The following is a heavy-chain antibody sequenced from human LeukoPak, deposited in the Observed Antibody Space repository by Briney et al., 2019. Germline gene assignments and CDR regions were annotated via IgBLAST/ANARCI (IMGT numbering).Heavy chain of an antibody. CDR2: IYPGDSDT. D-gene: IGHD6-6*01. CDR3: ARSMPQYSSSPNWFDP. Sequence: PGESLKISCKGSGYSFTSYWIGWVRQMPGKGLEWMGIIYPGDSDTRYSPSFQGQVTISADKSISTAYLQWSSLKASDTAMYYCARSMPQYSSSPNWFDPWGQGTLVTVSS. J-gene: IGHJ5*02. V-gene: IGHV5-51*01. CDR1: GYSFTSYW.